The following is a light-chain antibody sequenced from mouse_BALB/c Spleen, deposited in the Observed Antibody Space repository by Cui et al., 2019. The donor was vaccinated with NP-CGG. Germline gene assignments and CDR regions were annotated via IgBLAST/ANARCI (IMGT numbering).Light chain of an antibody. CDR2: GTN. CDR3: ALWYSNHWV. Sequence: QPLLTQESALTTSPGETVTLTCRSGTGAVTTSNYANWVQEKPNHLFTGLIGGTNNRTPGVPARFSGSLIGDKAALTITGAQTEDETIYFCALWYSNHWVFGGGTKLTVL. V-gene: IGLV1*01. CDR1: TGAVTTSNY. J-gene: IGLJ1*01.